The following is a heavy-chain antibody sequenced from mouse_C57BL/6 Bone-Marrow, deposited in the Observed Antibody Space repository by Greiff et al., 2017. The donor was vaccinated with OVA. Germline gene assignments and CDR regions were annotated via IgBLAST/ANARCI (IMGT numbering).Heavy chain of an antibody. D-gene: IGHD2-5*01. CDR2: IRNKANNHAT. CDR1: GFTFSDAW. V-gene: IGHV6-6*01. Sequence: EVKVEESGGGLVQPGGSMKLSCAASGFTFSDAWMDWVRQSPEKGLEWVAEIRNKANNHATYYAESVKGRFTISRDDSKSSVYLQMNSLRAEDTGIYYCTRPAYYSNPYAMDYWGQGTSVTVSS. J-gene: IGHJ4*01. CDR3: TRPAYYSNPYAMDY.